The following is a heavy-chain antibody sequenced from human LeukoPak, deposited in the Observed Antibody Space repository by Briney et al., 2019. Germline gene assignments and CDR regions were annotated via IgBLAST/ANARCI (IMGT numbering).Heavy chain of an antibody. V-gene: IGHV3-48*03. Sequence: GGSLRLSCAASGFTFSSYEMNWVRQAPGKGLEWVSYISSSGSTIYYADSVKGRFTISRDNAKNSLYLQMNSLRAEDTAVYYCARDCSGGSCYLKDAFDIWGQGTMVTVSS. CDR3: ARDCSGGSCYLKDAFDI. D-gene: IGHD2-15*01. CDR1: GFTFSSYE. CDR2: ISSSGSTI. J-gene: IGHJ3*02.